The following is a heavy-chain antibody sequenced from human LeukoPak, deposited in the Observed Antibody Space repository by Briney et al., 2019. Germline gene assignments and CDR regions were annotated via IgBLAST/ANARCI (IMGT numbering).Heavy chain of an antibody. D-gene: IGHD2-2*01. CDR2: IIPIFGTA. CDR3: ARDPRGPDPWGVVPAYFDY. V-gene: IGHV1-69*13. Sequence: SVKVSCKASGGTFSSYAISWVRQAPGQGLEWMGGIIPIFGTANYAQKFQGRVTITADESTSTAYMELSSLRSEDTAVYYCARDPRGPDPWGVVPAYFDYWGQGTLVTVSS. CDR1: GGTFSSYA. J-gene: IGHJ4*02.